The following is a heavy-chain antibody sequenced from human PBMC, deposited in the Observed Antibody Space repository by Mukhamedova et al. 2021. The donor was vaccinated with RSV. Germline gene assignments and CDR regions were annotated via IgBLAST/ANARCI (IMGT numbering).Heavy chain of an antibody. J-gene: IGHJ5*02. CDR2: IKQDGSEK. CDR3: ARGGLWFGAHWFDP. V-gene: IGHV3-7*03. Sequence: EWVANIKQDGSEKYYVDSVKGRLTISRDNAKNSLYLQMNSLRAEDTAVYYCARGGLWFGAHWFDPWGQGTLVTVSS. D-gene: IGHD3-10*01.